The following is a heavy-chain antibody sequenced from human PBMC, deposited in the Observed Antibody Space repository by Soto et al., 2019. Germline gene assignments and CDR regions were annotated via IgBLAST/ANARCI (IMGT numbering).Heavy chain of an antibody. CDR3: AKVLRSGKTFYDY. CDR1: GFTFSSYA. V-gene: IGHV3-23*01. CDR2: ISGSGGST. J-gene: IGHJ4*02. D-gene: IGHD1-1*01. Sequence: EVQLLESGGGLVQPGGSLRLSCAASGFTFSSYAMSWVRQAPGKGLEWVSAISGSGGSTYYADSVKGRFTISRDTSNNTLYLQMNSLRAEDTAVYYCAKVLRSGKTFYDYWGQGTLVTVSS.